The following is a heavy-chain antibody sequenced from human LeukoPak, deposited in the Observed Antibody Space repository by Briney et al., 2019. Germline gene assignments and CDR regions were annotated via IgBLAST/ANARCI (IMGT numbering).Heavy chain of an antibody. CDR1: GFTFSSYW. CDR2: IKQDGSEK. CDR3: ARDLAGPPQEAFDI. J-gene: IGHJ3*02. V-gene: IGHV3-7*01. Sequence: PGGPLRLSCAASGFTFSSYWMSWVRQAPGKGLEWVANIKQDGSEKYYVDSVKGRFTISRDNAKNSLYLQMNSLRAEDTAVYYCARDLAGPPQEAFDIWGQGTMVTVSS.